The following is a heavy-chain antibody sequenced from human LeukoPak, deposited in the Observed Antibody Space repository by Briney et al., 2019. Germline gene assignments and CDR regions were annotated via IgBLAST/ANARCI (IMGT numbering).Heavy chain of an antibody. CDR2: IWYDGSNK. J-gene: IGHJ6*02. CDR3: ASSSPYGDPRGYYYYGMDV. V-gene: IGHV3-33*01. D-gene: IGHD4-17*01. CDR1: GFTFSSYG. Sequence: GRSLRLSCAASGFTFSSYGMHWVRQAPGKGLEWVAVIWYDGSNKYYADSVKGRFTISRDNFKNTLYLQMNSLRAEDTAVYYCASSSPYGDPRGYYYYGMDVWGQGTTVTVSS.